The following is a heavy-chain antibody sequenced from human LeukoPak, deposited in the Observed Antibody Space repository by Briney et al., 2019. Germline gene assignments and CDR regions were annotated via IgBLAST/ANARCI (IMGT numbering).Heavy chain of an antibody. J-gene: IGHJ4*02. CDR3: ASRKLGNDY. CDR2: IYYSGST. V-gene: IGHV4-61*08. Sequence: PSETLSLTCTVSGGSISSGGYYWSWIRQPPGKGLEWIGYIYYSGSTNYNPSLKSRVTISADTSKNQFSLKLSSVTAADTAVYYCASRKLGNDYWGQGTLVTVSS. D-gene: IGHD7-27*01. CDR1: GGSISSGGYY.